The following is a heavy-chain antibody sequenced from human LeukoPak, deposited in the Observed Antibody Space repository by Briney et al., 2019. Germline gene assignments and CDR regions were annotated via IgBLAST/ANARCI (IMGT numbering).Heavy chain of an antibody. Sequence: SETLSLTCTVSGGSISSSSYYWGWIRQPPGKGLERIGSMYHSGSTYYNPSLKSRVTLSLDTSKNQFSLNLTSMTAADTAVYYCARGPLEGKRGYSYSYYLDVWGKGTTVTVSS. D-gene: IGHD3-22*01. V-gene: IGHV4-39*07. CDR2: MYHSGST. CDR3: ARGPLEGKRGYSYSYYLDV. CDR1: GGSISSSSYY. J-gene: IGHJ6*03.